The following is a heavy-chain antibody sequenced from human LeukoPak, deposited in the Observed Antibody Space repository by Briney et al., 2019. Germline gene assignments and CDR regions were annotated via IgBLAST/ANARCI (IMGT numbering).Heavy chain of an antibody. D-gene: IGHD2-2*02. J-gene: IGHJ4*02. Sequence: SETLSLTCTVSGGSISSSSYYWGWIRQPPGKGLEWIGSIYYSGSTYYNPSLKSRVTISVDTSKNQFSLKLSSVTAADTAVYYCAATSRKDIVVVPAAIGKDYWGQGTLVTVSS. V-gene: IGHV4-39*07. CDR3: AATSRKDIVVVPAAIGKDY. CDR2: IYYSGST. CDR1: GGSISSSSYY.